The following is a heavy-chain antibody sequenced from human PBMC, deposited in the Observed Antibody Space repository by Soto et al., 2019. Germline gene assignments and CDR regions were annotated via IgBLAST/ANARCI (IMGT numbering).Heavy chain of an antibody. CDR1: GGSISSSDYY. D-gene: IGHD3-16*01. J-gene: IGHJ3*02. CDR3: ASPTLGAFDI. V-gene: IGHV4-39*01. Sequence: SETLSLTCTVSGGSISSSDYYWGWIRQPPGKGLEWIGSIYYSGSTAYNPSLQSRVTMSVDTSKNQLSLRLGSVTAADTAVYYIASPTLGAFDIWGQGTMVTVSS. CDR2: IYYSGST.